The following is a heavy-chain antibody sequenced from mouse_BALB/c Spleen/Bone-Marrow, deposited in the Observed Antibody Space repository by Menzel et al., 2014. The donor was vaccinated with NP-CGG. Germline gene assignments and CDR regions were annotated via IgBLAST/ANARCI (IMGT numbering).Heavy chain of an antibody. J-gene: IGHJ3*01. CDR1: GYTFTSYW. V-gene: IGHV1-7*01. D-gene: IGHD2-1*01. CDR2: INPSTGYT. Sequence: QVQLQQSGAELAKPGASVKMSCKASGYTFTSYWMHWVKQRPGQGLEWIGYINPSTGYTAYNQKFKGKATFTADTSSNTAYMQLSSLTSEDSAVYYCARNYGNYVWFANWGQGTLVTVSA. CDR3: ARNYGNYVWFAN.